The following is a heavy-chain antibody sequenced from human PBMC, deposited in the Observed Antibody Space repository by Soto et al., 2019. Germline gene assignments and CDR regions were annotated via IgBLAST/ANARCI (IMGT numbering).Heavy chain of an antibody. Sequence: QVQLQESGPGLVKPSQTLSLTCTVSGGSISSGDYYWSWIRQPPGKGLEWIGYIYYIGSTSYNPSLVSRVTVSLDTAKNQFSRKRSSVTAADTAVYYCARGYAAAAIKVWGQGTLVTVSS. D-gene: IGHD2-2*01. CDR1: GGSISSGDYY. CDR3: ARGYAAAAIKV. CDR2: IYYIGST. J-gene: IGHJ4*02. V-gene: IGHV4-30-4*01.